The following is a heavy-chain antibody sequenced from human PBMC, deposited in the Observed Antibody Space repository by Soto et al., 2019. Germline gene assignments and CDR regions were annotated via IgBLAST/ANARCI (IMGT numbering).Heavy chain of an antibody. CDR2: INPSGGST. CDR3: ARDLPSGSYYGDFDY. D-gene: IGHD1-26*01. J-gene: IGHJ4*02. V-gene: IGHV1-46*01. CDR1: GYTFTSYY. Sequence: ASVKVSCKASGYTFTSYYMHWVRQAPGQGLEWMGIINPSGGSTSYAQKFQGRVTMTRDTSTSTVYMELSSLRSEDTAVYYCARDLPSGSYYGDFDYWGQGTLVTVSS.